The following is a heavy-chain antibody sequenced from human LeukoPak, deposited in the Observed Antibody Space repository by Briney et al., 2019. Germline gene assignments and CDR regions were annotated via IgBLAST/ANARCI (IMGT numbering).Heavy chain of an antibody. J-gene: IGHJ6*02. CDR1: GGSVSSSSYY. Sequence: SETLSLTCTVSGGSVSSSSYYGSWIRQPPGKGLGWMVYIYYSGGTNYNPSLQSRVTISVDTSKNQFSLKLSSLTAADTAVYYCARDSRATMVRGILYYYYGMDVWGQGTTVTVSS. V-gene: IGHV4-61*01. D-gene: IGHD3-10*01. CDR2: IYYSGGT. CDR3: ARDSRATMVRGILYYYYGMDV.